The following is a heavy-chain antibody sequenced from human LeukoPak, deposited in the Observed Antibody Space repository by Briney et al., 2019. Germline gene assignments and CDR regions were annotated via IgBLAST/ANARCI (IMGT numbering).Heavy chain of an antibody. J-gene: IGHJ4*02. D-gene: IGHD6-13*01. CDR1: GGSISSYY. Sequence: SETLSLTCTVSGGSISSYYWTWIRQPPGEGLEWIGYIYSSGSTNYNPSLKSRVTISVDTAKNQFSLKLSSVTAADTAVYYCARMVIAAAAHYSDYWGQGTLVTVSA. CDR2: IYSSGST. CDR3: ARMVIAAAAHYSDY. V-gene: IGHV4-4*09.